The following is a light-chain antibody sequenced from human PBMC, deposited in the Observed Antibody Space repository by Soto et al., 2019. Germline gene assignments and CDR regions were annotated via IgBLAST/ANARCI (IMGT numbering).Light chain of an antibody. CDR3: CSYADRNTYV. CDR1: SSDVGSYNL. CDR2: EGN. Sequence: QSALTQPASVSGSPGQSITISCTGTSSDVGSYNLVSWYQQHPGKAPKLMIYEGNKRPSGVPNRFSGSRSGNTASLTIFDLQAEDEADYYCCSYADRNTYVFGTGTKVTVL. V-gene: IGLV2-23*01. J-gene: IGLJ1*01.